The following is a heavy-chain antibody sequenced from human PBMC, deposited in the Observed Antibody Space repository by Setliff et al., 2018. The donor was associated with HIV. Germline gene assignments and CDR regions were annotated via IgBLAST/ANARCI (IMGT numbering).Heavy chain of an antibody. D-gene: IGHD1-26*01. CDR1: GYTFSTYG. Sequence: ASVKVSCKASGYTFSTYGMHWVRQAPGQRLEWMGWINAANGKTKYSQKFQGRLTITGDISASTVDMELSRLKPEDTALYFCARDYSGTYYGDIDWWGQGTLVTVSS. CDR2: INAANGKT. J-gene: IGHJ4*02. V-gene: IGHV1-3*01. CDR3: ARDYSGTYYGDIDW.